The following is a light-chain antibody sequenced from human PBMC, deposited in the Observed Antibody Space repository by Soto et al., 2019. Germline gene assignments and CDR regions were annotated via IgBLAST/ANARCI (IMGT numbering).Light chain of an antibody. CDR1: QSVLYSSDNKNY. J-gene: IGKJ1*01. V-gene: IGKV4-1*01. CDR3: QQYYRTPAT. Sequence: DIVVTQSPDSLDVSLGERAAINCKSSQSVLYSSDNKNYLAWYQQKPGQPPKLLIYWAATRESGVPDRFSGSGSGTDFTLTIRSLQAEDVAVYYCQQYYRTPATFGQGTKVDIK. CDR2: WAA.